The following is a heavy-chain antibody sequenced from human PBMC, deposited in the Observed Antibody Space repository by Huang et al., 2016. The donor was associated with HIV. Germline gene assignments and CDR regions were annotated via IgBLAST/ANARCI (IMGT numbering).Heavy chain of an antibody. J-gene: IGHJ4*02. CDR2: INHSGST. CDR1: GGSFRDYY. V-gene: IGHV4-34*01. Sequence: QVQLQQWGAGLLKPSETLSLTCAVYGGSFRDYYWSWIRQPPGKGLEWIGEINHSGSTNYNPYLKSRVTISVDTSKNQFSLKLSSVTAADTAVYYCARDNYYYGSGSYYKPRWEYYFDYWGQGTLVTVSS. CDR3: ARDNYYYGSGSYYKPRWEYYFDY. D-gene: IGHD3-10*01.